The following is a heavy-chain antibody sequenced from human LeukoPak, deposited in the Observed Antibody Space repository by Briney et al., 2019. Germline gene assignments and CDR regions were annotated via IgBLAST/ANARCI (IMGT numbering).Heavy chain of an antibody. V-gene: IGHV1-69*04. CDR2: IIPILGIA. CDR3: ARGSYGDYAGY. CDR1: GGTFSIYA. Sequence: SVSLSSTASGGTFSIYAISWVRQAPGQGLGWMGRIIPILGIANYAQTFQGRVTITADKSTSTAYMQLSSLRSEDTAVYYCARGSYGDYAGYWGQGTLVTVSS. D-gene: IGHD4-17*01. J-gene: IGHJ4*02.